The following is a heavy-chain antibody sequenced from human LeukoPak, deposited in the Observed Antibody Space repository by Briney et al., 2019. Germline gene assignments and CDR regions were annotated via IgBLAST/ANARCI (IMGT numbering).Heavy chain of an antibody. J-gene: IGHJ4*02. CDR2: IYYRGST. D-gene: IGHD2-21*01. Sequence: SETLSLTCTVSGGSMGTYYWTWVPQPPGKGLEWIGYIYYRGSTNYNPSLKSRVTISEDTAKNQFSLKLTSVTAADTAVYYCARHGAIPEYWGQGSLVIVSS. CDR1: GGSMGTYY. CDR3: ARHGAIPEY. V-gene: IGHV4-59*08.